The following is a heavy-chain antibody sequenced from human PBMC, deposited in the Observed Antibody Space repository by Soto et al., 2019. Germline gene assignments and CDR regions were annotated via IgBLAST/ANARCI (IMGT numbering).Heavy chain of an antibody. CDR3: PPPGQAVAGRVGY. Sequence: EVQLVESGGGLVKPGGSLRLSCAASGFTFSNAWMSWVRQSPGKGLEWVGRIKSKTDGGTTDYAAPVKGRFTISRHDAKGSLYLEMNSLEAEDTAVYYCPPPGQAVAGRVGYWGQGTLVTVSS. CDR1: GFTFSNAW. D-gene: IGHD6-19*01. V-gene: IGHV3-15*01. J-gene: IGHJ4*02. CDR2: IKSKTDGGTT.